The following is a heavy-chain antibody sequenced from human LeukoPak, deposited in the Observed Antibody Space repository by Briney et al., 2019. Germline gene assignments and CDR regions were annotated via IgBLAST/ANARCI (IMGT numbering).Heavy chain of an antibody. Sequence: PSETLSLTCTVSGGSISNYYWSWIRQPPGKGLEWIAYIYYSGGTNYNPSLKSRVTISVDTSKNQFSLNLSSVTAADTAMYYCARHSSDIAARPNDYWGQETLVTVCS. V-gene: IGHV4-59*08. J-gene: IGHJ4*02. CDR2: IYYSGGT. CDR3: ARHSSDIAARPNDY. D-gene: IGHD6-6*01. CDR1: GGSISNYY.